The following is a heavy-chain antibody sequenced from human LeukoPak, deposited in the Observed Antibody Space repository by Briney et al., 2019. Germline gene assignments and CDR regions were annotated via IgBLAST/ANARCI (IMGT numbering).Heavy chain of an antibody. J-gene: IGHJ4*02. CDR1: GGSICSSNW. Sequence: SGTLSLTCAVSGGSICSSNWWSWVRQPPGKGLEWIGEIYHSGSTNYNPSLKSRVTISVDKSKNQFSLKLSSVTAADTAVYYCASVPRGPDIAAAGTPGSYYFDYWGQGTLVTVSS. CDR2: IYHSGST. V-gene: IGHV4-4*02. D-gene: IGHD6-13*01. CDR3: ASVPRGPDIAAAGTPGSYYFDY.